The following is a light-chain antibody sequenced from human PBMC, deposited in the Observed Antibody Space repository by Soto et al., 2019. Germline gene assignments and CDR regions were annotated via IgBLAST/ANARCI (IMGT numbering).Light chain of an antibody. CDR3: QQYGSSPRT. CDR2: GAS. J-gene: IGKJ1*01. Sequence: EVVMTQSPDTLSVSPGERATLSCRASQSVSSHLAWYQQKPGQAPRLLIYGASTRATGIPARFTGSGSGTDFTLTISRLEPEDFAVYYCQQYGSSPRTFGQGTKVDIK. V-gene: IGKV3-20*01. CDR1: QSVSSH.